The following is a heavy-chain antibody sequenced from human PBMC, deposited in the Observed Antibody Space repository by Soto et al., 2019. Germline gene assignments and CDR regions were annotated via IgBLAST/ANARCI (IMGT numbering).Heavy chain of an antibody. D-gene: IGHD6-19*01. Sequence: GGSLRLSCAVSGFTFSSFGMHWVRQAPGKGLEWLAFLSYDGSNNYYADSVKGRFTISRDNSKNTLYLQMNSLRADDTAVYYCVKVFGGGSGWFHYFDSWGQGTLVTVSS. V-gene: IGHV3-30*18. CDR1: GFTFSSFG. J-gene: IGHJ4*02. CDR2: LSYDGSNN. CDR3: VKVFGGGSGWFHYFDS.